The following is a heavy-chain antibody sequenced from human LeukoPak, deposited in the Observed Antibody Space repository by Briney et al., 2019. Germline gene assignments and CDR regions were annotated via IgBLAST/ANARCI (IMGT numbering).Heavy chain of an antibody. CDR2: MNPNSGNT. CDR1: GYTFTSYD. CDR3: ASFYCSSTSCYPY. D-gene: IGHD2-2*01. J-gene: IGHJ4*02. Sequence: GASVKVSCTASGYTFTSYDINWVRQATGQGLEWMGWMNPNSGNTGYAQKFQGRVTMTRNTSISTAYMELSSLRSEDTAVYYCASFYCSSTSCYPYWGQGTLVTVSS. V-gene: IGHV1-8*01.